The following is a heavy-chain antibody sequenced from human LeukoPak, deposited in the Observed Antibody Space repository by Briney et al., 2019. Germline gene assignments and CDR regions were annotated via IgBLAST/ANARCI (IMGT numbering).Heavy chain of an antibody. D-gene: IGHD2-21*02. Sequence: SETLSLTCTVSGGSISSGNYFWSWIRQPAGKGLEWIGRIYTSGSTHYNPSLKSRVTISIDTSKNQVSLELSSVTAADTAVYYCARAGEYCGDDCHSEYYYGLDVWGQGTTVTVSS. V-gene: IGHV4-61*02. CDR3: ARAGEYCGDDCHSEYYYGLDV. CDR2: IYTSGST. J-gene: IGHJ6*02. CDR1: GGSISSGNYF.